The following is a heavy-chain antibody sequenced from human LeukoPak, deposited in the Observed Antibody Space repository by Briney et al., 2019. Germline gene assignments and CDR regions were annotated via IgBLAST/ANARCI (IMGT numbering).Heavy chain of an antibody. Sequence: GGSLRLSCAASGFTFSSYAMHWVRQAPGKGVEWVSFIRYDGSNKFYADSVKGRFTISRDTSKNTLYLQMNSLRTEDSAMYYCAKAGYCATAGCPDYYYMDVWGRGTTVTVSS. V-gene: IGHV3-30*02. CDR2: IRYDGSNK. CDR1: GFTFSSYA. J-gene: IGHJ6*03. D-gene: IGHD2-8*01. CDR3: AKAGYCATAGCPDYYYMDV.